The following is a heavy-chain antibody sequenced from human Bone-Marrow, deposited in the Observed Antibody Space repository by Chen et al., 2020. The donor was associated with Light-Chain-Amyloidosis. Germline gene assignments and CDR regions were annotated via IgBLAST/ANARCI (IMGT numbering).Heavy chain of an antibody. V-gene: IGHV1-46*01. CDR3: ATERGAGGWFDP. J-gene: IGHJ5*02. CDR2: INPDGGST. CDR1: GYTFTNHY. D-gene: IGHD1-26*01. Sequence: VNVSCKASGYTFTNHYIHWVRQAPGQGREWMGIINPDGGSTSYAQKFQGRVTMTRDTSATSVYMELSSLRSDDTAVYYCATERGAGGWFDPWGQGTLVTVSS.